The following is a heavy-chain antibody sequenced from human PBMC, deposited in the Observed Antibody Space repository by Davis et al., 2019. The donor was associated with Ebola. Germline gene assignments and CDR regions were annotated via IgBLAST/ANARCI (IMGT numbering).Heavy chain of an antibody. D-gene: IGHD5-12*01. V-gene: IGHV1-46*03. Sequence: AASVKVSCKASGYTFTNYYMHWVRQAPGQGLEWMGMINPNDGRTIYAQKFQGRVTVTRDKSTTTVYMDLSSLSSEDTALYYCTTPGGQDSGYDVFDIWGQGTMVTVSS. CDR2: INPNDGRT. J-gene: IGHJ3*02. CDR3: TTPGGQDSGYDVFDI. CDR1: GYTFTNYY.